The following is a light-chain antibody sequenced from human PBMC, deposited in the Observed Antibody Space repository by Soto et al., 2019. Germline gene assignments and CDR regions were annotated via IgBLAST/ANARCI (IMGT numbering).Light chain of an antibody. CDR1: GSDVGTYDY. Sequence: QSALSQPRSVSGSPGQSVTISCTATGSDVGTYDYVSWYQQHPGKAPKLMIYDVRRRPSGVPDRFSGSKSSNTASLIISGLQADDEADYYCCSHAGTYYVFGAGTKVTVL. V-gene: IGLV2-11*01. J-gene: IGLJ1*01. CDR3: CSHAGTYYV. CDR2: DVR.